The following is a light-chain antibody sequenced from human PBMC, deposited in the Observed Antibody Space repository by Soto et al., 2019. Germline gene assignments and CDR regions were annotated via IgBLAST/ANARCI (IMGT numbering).Light chain of an antibody. J-gene: IGKJ1*01. V-gene: IGKV1-5*03. CDR3: QRYNSYSEA. CDR1: QTISSW. Sequence: DIQMTQSPSTLSGSVGDRVTITCRASQTISSWLAWYQQKPVKAPKLLIYKASTLKSGVPSRFSGSGSGTEFTLTISSLKPDDFATYYCQRYNSYSEAFGQGTKVDIK. CDR2: KAS.